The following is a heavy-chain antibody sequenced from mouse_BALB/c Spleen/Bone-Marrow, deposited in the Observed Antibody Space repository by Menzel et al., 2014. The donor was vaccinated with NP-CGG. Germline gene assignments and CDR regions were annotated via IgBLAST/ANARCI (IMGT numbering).Heavy chain of an antibody. Sequence: EVKLVESGGGLVQPGGSRKLSCAASGFTFSSIGMHWVRQAPEKGLEWVAYISSGSSTIYYADTLKGRFTISRDNPKNTLFLQMTSLRSEDTAMYYCARARSTMITTGTLDYWGQGTSVTVSS. J-gene: IGHJ4*01. CDR3: ARARSTMITTGTLDY. CDR2: ISSGSSTI. CDR1: GFTFSSIG. D-gene: IGHD2-4*01. V-gene: IGHV5-17*02.